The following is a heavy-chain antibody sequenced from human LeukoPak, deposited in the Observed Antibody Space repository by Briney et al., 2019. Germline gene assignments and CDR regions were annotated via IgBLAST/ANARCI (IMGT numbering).Heavy chain of an antibody. Sequence: ASVKGSCKASGYTCTSDYMHWVRQAPGQGLEWMGIINPSGGSTSHAQKFQGRVTMTRDTSTSTVYMELSSLSSEDTALYYCARDRSDSGDYWGQGTLVTVSS. CDR3: ARDRSDSGDY. CDR1: GYTCTSDY. CDR2: INPSGGST. J-gene: IGHJ4*02. V-gene: IGHV1-46*01. D-gene: IGHD1-26*01.